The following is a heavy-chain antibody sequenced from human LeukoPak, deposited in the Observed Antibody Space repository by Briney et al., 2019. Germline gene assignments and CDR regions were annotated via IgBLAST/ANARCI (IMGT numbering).Heavy chain of an antibody. CDR2: IIPTLGVV. Sequence: SVKVSCKASGGTFSDYTISWVRQAPGQGLEWLGRIIPTLGVVNYAEKFQGRVTISADKSANTAYMELSSLRSDDTAVYYCAGTTRFRGLIITPYFFDYWGQGTLVTVSS. CDR1: GGTFSDYT. CDR3: AGTTRFRGLIITPYFFDY. J-gene: IGHJ4*02. D-gene: IGHD3-10*01. V-gene: IGHV1-69*02.